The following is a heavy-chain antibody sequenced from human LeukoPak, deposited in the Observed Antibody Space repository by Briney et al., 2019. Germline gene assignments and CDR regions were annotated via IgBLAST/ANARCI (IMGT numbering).Heavy chain of an antibody. CDR2: ISGSGGST. D-gene: IGHD3-9*01. CDR1: GFTFSSYA. Sequence: GGSLRLSCAASGFTFSSYAMSWVRQAPGKGLEWVSAISGSGGSTYYADSVKGRFTISRDNSKNTLYLQMNSLRAEDTAVYYCAKPAGYYDILTGYLPFDYLGQGTLVTVSS. V-gene: IGHV3-23*01. CDR3: AKPAGYYDILTGYLPFDY. J-gene: IGHJ4*02.